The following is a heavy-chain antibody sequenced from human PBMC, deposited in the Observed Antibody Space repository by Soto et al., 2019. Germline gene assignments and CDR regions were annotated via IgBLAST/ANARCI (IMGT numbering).Heavy chain of an antibody. V-gene: IGHV1-46*02. CDR1: GYIFNTYY. CDR2: INLTGGGT. D-gene: IGHD3-9*01. CDR3: ASGGANDNPTGYYYYNGLDV. Sequence: GASVKVSCKASGYIFNTYYMHWVRQAPGQGLEWMGIINLTGGGTSYAQKFQGRVTMTRDTSTSTVYMEMTSLRSEDTAVYYCASGGANDNPTGYYYYNGLDVWGQGTTVTVSS. J-gene: IGHJ6*02.